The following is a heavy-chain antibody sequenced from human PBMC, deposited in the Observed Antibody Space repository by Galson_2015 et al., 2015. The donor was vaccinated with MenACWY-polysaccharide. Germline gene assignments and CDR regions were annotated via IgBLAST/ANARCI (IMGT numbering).Heavy chain of an antibody. CDR1: TFGDYA. V-gene: IGHV3-49*03. J-gene: IGHJ4*02. Sequence: TFGDYAMARFRQAPGKGLEWVGFIRCKASGETTGYAASVKGRFTISRDDSKSTAYLQMNSLQTEDTGIYYCTRDRPIDYWGQGTLVTVSS. CDR3: TRDRPIDY. CDR2: IRCKASGETT.